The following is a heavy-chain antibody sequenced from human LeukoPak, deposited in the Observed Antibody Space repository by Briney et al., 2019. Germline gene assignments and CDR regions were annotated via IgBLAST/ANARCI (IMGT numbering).Heavy chain of an antibody. CDR2: IYPGDSDT. V-gene: IGHV5-51*01. CDR3: ARQSSSYGSGSSA. J-gene: IGHJ5*02. D-gene: IGHD3-10*01. CDR1: GYSFTSYW. Sequence: GESLKISCKGSGYSFTSYWIGWVRPMPGKGLEWMGIIYPGDSDTRYSPSFQGQVTISADKSISTAYLQWSSLKASDTAMYYCARQSSSYGSGSSAWGQGTLLTVSS.